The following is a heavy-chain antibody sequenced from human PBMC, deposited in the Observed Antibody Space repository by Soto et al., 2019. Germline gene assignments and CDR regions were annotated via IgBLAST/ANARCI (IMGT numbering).Heavy chain of an antibody. Sequence: EVQLVESGGGLVQPGGSLRLSCAASGFTFSSYSMNWVRQAPGKGLEWLSYISSSISTMHYADSVKGRFTISRDNAKNSLYLQINSLRAEDTAVYYCAREVRDTAVADFAYWGQGTLVTVS. D-gene: IGHD5-18*01. J-gene: IGHJ4*02. CDR2: ISSSISTM. V-gene: IGHV3-48*01. CDR3: AREVRDTAVADFAY. CDR1: GFTFSSYS.